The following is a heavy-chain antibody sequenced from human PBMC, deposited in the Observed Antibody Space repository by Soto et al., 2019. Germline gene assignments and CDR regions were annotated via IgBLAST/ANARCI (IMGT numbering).Heavy chain of an antibody. Sequence: QVQLVQSGPEVKKPGASVKVSCQASGYSFHNYGIIWVRQAPGQGLEWMGWISGQIAKTNYEQKFQGKVSMTTDTSTSIAYLELNTLTSDDPAIYFCARGPPSGSFSLTPRYWGQGTLVTVSS. CDR3: ARGPPSGSFSLTPRY. CDR2: ISGQIAKT. CDR1: GYSFHNYG. V-gene: IGHV1-18*01. D-gene: IGHD1-26*01. J-gene: IGHJ4*02.